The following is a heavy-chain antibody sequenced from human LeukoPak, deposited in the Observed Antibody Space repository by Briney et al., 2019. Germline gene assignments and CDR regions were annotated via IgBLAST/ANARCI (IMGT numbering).Heavy chain of an antibody. J-gene: IGHJ4*02. Sequence: SETLSLTCTVPGGSIDSGNYYWSWIRQPAGKGLEWIGRIYTSGSTNYSPSLKSRLTISIDTSKNQFSLKLSSVTAADTAVYYCARGGYCGGDCYFYYWGQGTLVTVSS. CDR1: GGSIDSGNYY. V-gene: IGHV4-61*02. D-gene: IGHD2-21*02. CDR2: IYTSGST. CDR3: ARGGYCGGDCYFYY.